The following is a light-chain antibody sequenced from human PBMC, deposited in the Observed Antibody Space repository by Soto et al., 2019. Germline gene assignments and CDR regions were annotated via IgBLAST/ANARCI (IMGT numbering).Light chain of an antibody. J-gene: IGKJ2*01. CDR1: QSVSSSY. CDR2: GAS. CDR3: QQYGRSYT. Sequence: EIVLTQSPGTLSLSPGERATLSCRASQSVSSSYLAWYQQKPGQAPRLLIYGASSRATGIPDRFSGSGSGTDFTLTISRLEPDYLAVYYCQQYGRSYTFGQGTKLEIK. V-gene: IGKV3-20*01.